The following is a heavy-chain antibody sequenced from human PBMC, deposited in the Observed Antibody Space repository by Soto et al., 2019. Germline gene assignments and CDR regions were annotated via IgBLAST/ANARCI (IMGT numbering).Heavy chain of an antibody. V-gene: IGHV4-61*01. CDR3: ARVHPRGSYYFDY. J-gene: IGHJ4*02. Sequence: SETLSLTCTVSGGSVSSGSYYWSWIRQPPGKGLEWIGYIYYSGSTNYNPSLKSRVTISVDTSKNQFSLKLSSVTAADTAVYYCARVHPRGSYYFDYWGQGTLVTVSS. D-gene: IGHD1-26*01. CDR2: IYYSGST. CDR1: GGSVSSGSYY.